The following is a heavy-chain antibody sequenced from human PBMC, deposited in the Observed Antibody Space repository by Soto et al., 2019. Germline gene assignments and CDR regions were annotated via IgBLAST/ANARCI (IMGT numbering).Heavy chain of an antibody. V-gene: IGHV4-59*03. J-gene: IGHJ5*02. D-gene: IGHD3-16*02. Sequence: WTWIRQSPGKGLEWIGYIYYNGLTNYNPSLESRVTMLIDTSKNQFSLNLNSVTAADTAVYYCAAESGSYRRGNWFDPWGQGTLVTVSS. CDR2: IYYNGLT. CDR3: AAESGSYRRGNWFDP.